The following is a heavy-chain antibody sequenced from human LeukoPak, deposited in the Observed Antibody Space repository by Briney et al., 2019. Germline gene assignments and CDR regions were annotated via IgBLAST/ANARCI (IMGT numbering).Heavy chain of an antibody. Sequence: SETLSLTCTVSGGSISSYYWSWIRQPPGEGLEWLGYIYYSGTTNYNPSLKSRVTISIDTSKNQFSLQLSSVTAADTAVYYCARLRPYYYDSSGSYYFDYWGQGTLVTVSS. D-gene: IGHD3-22*01. CDR1: GGSISSYY. J-gene: IGHJ4*02. CDR3: ARLRPYYYDSSGSYYFDY. V-gene: IGHV4-59*01. CDR2: IYYSGTT.